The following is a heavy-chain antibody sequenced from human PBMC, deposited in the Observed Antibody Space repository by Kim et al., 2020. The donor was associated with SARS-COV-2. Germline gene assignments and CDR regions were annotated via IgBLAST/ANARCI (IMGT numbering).Heavy chain of an antibody. CDR2: ST. Sequence: STYYNPSLKSRVTISVDTSKNQFSLKLSSVTAADTAVYYCASSYGSGSLYWGQGTLVTVSS. CDR3: ASSYGSGSLY. J-gene: IGHJ4*02. D-gene: IGHD3-10*01. V-gene: IGHV4-39*07.